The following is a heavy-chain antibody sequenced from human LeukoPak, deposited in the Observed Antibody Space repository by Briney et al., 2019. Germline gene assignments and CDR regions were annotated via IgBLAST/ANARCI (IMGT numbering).Heavy chain of an antibody. J-gene: IGHJ3*02. CDR3: ARHRPESSGWYPDAFDI. CDR1: GLTFSSYA. CDR2: ISGSSGHT. D-gene: IGHD6-19*01. V-gene: IGHV3-23*01. Sequence: GGSLRLSCAASGLTFSSYAMSWVRQAPGKGLEWVSAISGSSGHTYYADSVKGRFTISRDNSKNTLYLQMNSLRSEDTAVYYCARHRPESSGWYPDAFDIWGQGTMVTVSS.